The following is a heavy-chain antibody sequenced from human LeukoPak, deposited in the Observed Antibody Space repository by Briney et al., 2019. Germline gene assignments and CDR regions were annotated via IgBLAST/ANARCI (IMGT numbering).Heavy chain of an antibody. Sequence: SETPSLTCAVYGGSFSGYYWSWIRQPPGKGLEWIGEINHSGSTNYNPSLKSRVTISVDTSKNQFSLKLSSVTAADTAVYYCARGLSGWYKPYYFDYWGQGTLVTVSS. CDR1: GGSFSGYY. V-gene: IGHV4-34*01. D-gene: IGHD6-19*01. CDR3: ARGLSGWYKPYYFDY. CDR2: INHSGST. J-gene: IGHJ4*02.